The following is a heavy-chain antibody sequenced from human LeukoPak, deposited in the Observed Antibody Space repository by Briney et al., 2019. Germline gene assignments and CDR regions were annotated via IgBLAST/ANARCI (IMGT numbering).Heavy chain of an antibody. D-gene: IGHD3-22*01. J-gene: IGHJ4*02. Sequence: ASVKVSCKASGYTFTGYYMHWVRQAPGQGLEWMGRINPNSGGTNYAQKFQGRVTMTRDTSISTAYMELSRLRSDDTAVYYCAREQWLLGGSNYFDYWGQGTLVTVSS. CDR1: GYTFTGYY. V-gene: IGHV1-2*06. CDR2: INPNSGGT. CDR3: AREQWLLGGSNYFDY.